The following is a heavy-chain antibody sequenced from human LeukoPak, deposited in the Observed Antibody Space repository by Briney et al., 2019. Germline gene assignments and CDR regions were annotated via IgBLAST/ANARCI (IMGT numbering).Heavy chain of an antibody. V-gene: IGHV3-23*01. CDR1: GFTFSSYA. CDR3: AKDGPWYDSSGRFDY. Sequence: PGGSLRLSCAASGFTFSSYAMSWVRQAPGKGLEWVSAISGSGGSTYYADSVKGRFTISRDNSKNTLYLQMNSLRAEDTAVYYCAKDGPWYDSSGRFDYWGQGTLVTVPS. J-gene: IGHJ4*02. D-gene: IGHD3-22*01. CDR2: ISGSGGST.